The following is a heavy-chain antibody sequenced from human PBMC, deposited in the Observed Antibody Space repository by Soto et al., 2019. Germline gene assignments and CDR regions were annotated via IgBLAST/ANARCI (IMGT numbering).Heavy chain of an antibody. D-gene: IGHD6-19*01. J-gene: IGHJ5*02. CDR3: ARTRVGAVAGT. Sequence: QVQLVQSGAEVKKPGASVKVSCKASGYTFTSYDIHWVRRATGQGPEWMGWMNPYSGNTVYAQKFQGRVTMTRNTSMSTAYMELSSLRSEDTAGYYCARTRVGAVAGTWGQGTLVTVSS. V-gene: IGHV1-8*01. CDR2: MNPYSGNT. CDR1: GYTFTSYD.